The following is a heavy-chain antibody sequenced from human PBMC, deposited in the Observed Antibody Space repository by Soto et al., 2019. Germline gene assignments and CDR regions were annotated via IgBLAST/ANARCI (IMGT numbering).Heavy chain of an antibody. CDR2: IHHSGST. CDR3: ALYDYGSGDEYNIHY. D-gene: IGHD3-10*01. V-gene: IGHV4-4*02. CDR1: GASISSMNW. J-gene: IGHJ4*02. Sequence: QVQLQESGPGLVKTLGTLSLTCAVSGASISSMNWWSWVRKPPGKGLEWIGEIHHSGSTNYNPSIMSRVTISVDKSENQFALKLTFVPAADTAVYYCALYDYGSGDEYNIHYWVQRTLITVSS.